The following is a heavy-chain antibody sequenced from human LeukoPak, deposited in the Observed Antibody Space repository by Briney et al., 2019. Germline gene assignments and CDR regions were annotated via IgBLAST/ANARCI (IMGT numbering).Heavy chain of an antibody. V-gene: IGHV1-2*06. Sequence: ASVKVSCKASGYTFTGYYMHWVRQAPGQGLEWMGRINPNSGGTNYAQKFQGRVTMTRDTSISTAYMELSRLRSDDTAVYYCASPKEGYSGSVSRYYYYGMDVWGQGTTVTVSS. J-gene: IGHJ6*02. D-gene: IGHD3-10*01. CDR2: INPNSGGT. CDR3: ASPKEGYSGSVSRYYYYGMDV. CDR1: GYTFTGYY.